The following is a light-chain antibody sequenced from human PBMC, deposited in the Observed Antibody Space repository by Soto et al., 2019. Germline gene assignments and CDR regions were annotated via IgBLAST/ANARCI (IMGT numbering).Light chain of an antibody. CDR2: KAS. Sequence: DIQITQSPSTLSASVGDRVTITCRASQSISSWLAVYQQKPGKAPKLLIYKASSLESVVPSRFSGSGSGTEFTLTISSLQPDDFATYYCQQYNSYPRTFGQGNKVEIK. CDR3: QQYNSYPRT. J-gene: IGKJ1*01. V-gene: IGKV1-5*03. CDR1: QSISSW.